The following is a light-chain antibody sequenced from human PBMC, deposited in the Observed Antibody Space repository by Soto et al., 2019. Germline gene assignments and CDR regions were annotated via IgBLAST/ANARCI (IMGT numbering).Light chain of an antibody. J-gene: IGKJ1*01. Sequence: AIQLTQSPSSLYASVGDRVTITCRASQAIRTALGWYQQKPWKVPKLLIYAASILQSGVPSRFRGSGSGTDFTLTISSLQPEDFATYYCLLDFRYFWAFGQGTKVDIK. CDR1: QAIRTA. CDR2: AAS. CDR3: LLDFRYFWA. V-gene: IGKV1-6*01.